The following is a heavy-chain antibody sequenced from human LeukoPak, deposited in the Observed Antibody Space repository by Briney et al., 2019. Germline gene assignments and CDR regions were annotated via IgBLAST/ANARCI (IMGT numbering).Heavy chain of an antibody. CDR1: GFSLTTSGMC. D-gene: IGHD5-24*01. J-gene: IGHJ6*03. CDR3: ARIRGRDGYNYMTYYYYMDV. V-gene: IGHV2-70*11. Sequence: SGPALVKPTQTLTLTCTFSGFSLTTSGMCVSWIRQPPGKALEWLARIDWDDDKYYSTSLKTRLTISKDTSKNQVVLTMTSMDPVDTATYYCARIRGRDGYNYMTYYYYMDVWGKGTTVTVSS. CDR2: IDWDDDK.